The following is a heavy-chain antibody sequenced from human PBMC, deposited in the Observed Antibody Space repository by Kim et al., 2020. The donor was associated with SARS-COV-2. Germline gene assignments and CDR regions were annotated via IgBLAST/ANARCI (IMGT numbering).Heavy chain of an antibody. CDR3: ARLGITMVRGVIIPYNCFDP. D-gene: IGHD3-10*01. CDR2: INSDGSST. CDR1: GFTFSSYW. V-gene: IGHV3-74*01. Sequence: GGSLRLSCAASGFTFSSYWMHWVRQAPGKGLVWVSRINSDGSSTSYADSVKGRFTISRDNAKNTLYLQMNSLRAEDTAVYYCARLGITMVRGVIIPYNCFDPWGQGTLVTVSS. J-gene: IGHJ5*02.